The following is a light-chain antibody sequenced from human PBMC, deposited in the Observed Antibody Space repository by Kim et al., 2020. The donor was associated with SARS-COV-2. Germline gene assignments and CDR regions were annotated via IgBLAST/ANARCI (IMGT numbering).Light chain of an antibody. CDR2: QDS. Sequence: SPGQTASITCSGDKLGDKYACWYQQKPGQSPVLVIYQDSKRPSGIPDRFSGSNSGNTATLTISGTQAMDEADYYCQAWDSSTAVFGGGTQLTVL. V-gene: IGLV3-1*01. CDR1: KLGDKY. J-gene: IGLJ3*02. CDR3: QAWDSSTAV.